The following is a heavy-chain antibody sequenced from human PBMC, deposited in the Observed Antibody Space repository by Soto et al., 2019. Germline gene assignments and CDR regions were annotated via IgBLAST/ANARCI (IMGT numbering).Heavy chain of an antibody. CDR2: VIPNLGVT. V-gene: IGHV1-69*04. D-gene: IGHD6-19*01. J-gene: IGHJ4*02. Sequence: SVKVSCKASGGTLSSYTFSWVRQAPGQGLEWMGRVIPNLGVTNYAKKFQGRFTIVVDTSTSTAYMELNSLRYEDTAVYYCAKDHRYSSGSSDYWGQGTLVTVSS. CDR3: AKDHRYSSGSSDY. CDR1: GGTLSSYT.